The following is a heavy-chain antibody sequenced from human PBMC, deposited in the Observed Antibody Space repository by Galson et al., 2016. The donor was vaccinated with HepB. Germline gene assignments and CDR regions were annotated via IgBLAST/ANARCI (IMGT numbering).Heavy chain of an antibody. Sequence: PALVKPTQTLTLTCTFSGFSLSTSGVAVGWIRQPPGKALEWLGFIYWDDDKRYSPSLKNRLTITNDTSENQVVLTRTNMDPADTATYYCAHVSPCLRFSTWMPCNWFDPWGQGMLVTVSS. V-gene: IGHV2-5*02. CDR3: AHVSPCLRFSTWMPCNWFDP. CDR2: IYWDDDK. J-gene: IGHJ5*02. CDR1: GFSLSTSGVA. D-gene: IGHD5/OR15-5a*01.